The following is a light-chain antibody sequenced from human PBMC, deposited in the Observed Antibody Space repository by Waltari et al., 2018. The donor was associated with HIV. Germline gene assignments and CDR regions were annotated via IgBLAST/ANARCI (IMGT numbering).Light chain of an antibody. V-gene: IGKV3-15*01. Sequence: EIVITQSPATLSVSPGERATLSCRASQSVTSNLAWYQQRPGQAPRLLISGASTRATDIPARFSGSGSGTEFTLTISSLQSEDFAVYYCQQYYNWPPTWTFGQGTRVEIK. J-gene: IGKJ1*01. CDR2: GAS. CDR1: QSVTSN. CDR3: QQYYNWPPTWT.